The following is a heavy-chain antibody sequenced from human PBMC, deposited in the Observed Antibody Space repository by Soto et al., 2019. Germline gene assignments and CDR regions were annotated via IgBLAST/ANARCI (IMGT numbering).Heavy chain of an antibody. CDR3: ARQISGRCRFDY. Sequence: QVQLVQSGAEVKKPGASVKVSCKASGYTFTSYDINWVRQATGQGLEWMGWMNPNSGNTGYAQKXXGXXSVTRNTSIRTAYMELGRLRSGAAAVYYCARQISGRCRFDYWGQGTLVTVSS. CDR1: GYTFTSYD. D-gene: IGHD1-26*01. CDR2: MNPNSGNT. J-gene: IGHJ4*02. V-gene: IGHV1-8*01.